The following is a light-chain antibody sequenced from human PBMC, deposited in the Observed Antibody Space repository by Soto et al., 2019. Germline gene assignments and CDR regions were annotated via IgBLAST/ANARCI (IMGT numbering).Light chain of an antibody. CDR2: DVT. J-gene: IGLJ2*01. V-gene: IGLV2-14*03. CDR3: SSYTAGYPLVL. Sequence: QSALTQPASVSGSPGQSITISCTGTSSDVSASNYVSWYQQHPGKAPKLIIYDVTDRPSGVSNRFSGSKSGNTASLAISGLQAEDEADYFCSSYTAGYPLVLFGGGTKLTVL. CDR1: SSDVSASNY.